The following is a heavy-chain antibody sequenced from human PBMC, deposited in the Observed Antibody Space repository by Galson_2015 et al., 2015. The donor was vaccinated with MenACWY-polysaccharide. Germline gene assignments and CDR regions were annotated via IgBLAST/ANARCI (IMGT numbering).Heavy chain of an antibody. J-gene: IGHJ4*02. D-gene: IGHD3-10*01. CDR2: ISSSGGST. Sequence: SLRLSCAASGFSFGSSAMTWVRQAPGAGLEWVSLISSSGGSTYYAESVTGRFTVSRVHFKHPLFLQMISLRAGDTAIYCRAKVDGPGDFYGLDHWGQGTPVLVSS. CDR3: AKVDGPGDFYGLDH. CDR1: GFSFGSSA. V-gene: IGHV3-23*01.